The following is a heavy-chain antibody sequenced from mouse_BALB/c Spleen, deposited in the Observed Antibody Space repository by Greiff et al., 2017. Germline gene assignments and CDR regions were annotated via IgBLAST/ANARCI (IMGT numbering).Heavy chain of an antibody. CDR3: ARWLSY. Sequence: QVQLQQSGAELVKPGASVKLSCKASGYTFTSYWMHWVKQRPGQGLEWIGEINPSNGRTNYNEKFKSKATLTVDKSSSTAYMQLSSLTSEDSAVYYCARWLSYWGQGTLVTVSA. CDR1: GYTFTSYW. J-gene: IGHJ3*01. CDR2: INPSNGRT. V-gene: IGHV1S81*02.